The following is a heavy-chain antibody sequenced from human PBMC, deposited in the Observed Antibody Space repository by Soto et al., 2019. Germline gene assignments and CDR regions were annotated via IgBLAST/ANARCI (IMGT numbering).Heavy chain of an antibody. D-gene: IGHD4-17*01. CDR2: IIPVFGTA. CDR1: GGTLSNYG. J-gene: IGHJ6*02. V-gene: IGHV1-69*13. Sequence: QVQLVQSGAEVKKPGSSVRVSCRTSGGTLSNYGIRWVRQAPGQGLERMGGIIPVFGTANYAQKFQGRVTITADESTSTVYMDVTSLRSEDTAVYYCSRGDATKIVVTTYYGMDVWGQGTTVTVSS. CDR3: SRGDATKIVVTTYYGMDV.